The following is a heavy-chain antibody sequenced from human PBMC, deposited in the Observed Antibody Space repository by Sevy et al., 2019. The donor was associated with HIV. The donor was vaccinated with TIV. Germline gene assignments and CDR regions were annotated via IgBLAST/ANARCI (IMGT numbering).Heavy chain of an antibody. Sequence: GGSLRLSCAASGFTFSSYSMNWVRQAPGKGLEWVSYISSSSSTIYHADSVKGRFTISRDNAKNSLYLQMNSLRAEDTAVYYCAREDCSSTSCYLWFDPWGQGTLVTVSS. CDR1: GFTFSSYS. CDR3: AREDCSSTSCYLWFDP. J-gene: IGHJ5*02. D-gene: IGHD2-2*01. V-gene: IGHV3-48*01. CDR2: ISSSSSTI.